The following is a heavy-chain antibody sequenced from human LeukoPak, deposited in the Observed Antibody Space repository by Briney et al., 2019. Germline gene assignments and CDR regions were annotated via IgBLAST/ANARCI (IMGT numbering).Heavy chain of an antibody. D-gene: IGHD6-13*01. V-gene: IGHV3-7*01. CDR1: GLSFSTYW. CDR2: INQDASVR. Sequence: GGSLSLYCAASGLSFSTYWMSWARQTPEKGLEFVANINQDASVRNYMDSLKGRCTISRDNAKKSVYLEINSLRADDTAVYYCARDPGSSSFDLWGQGALVTVSS. J-gene: IGHJ4*02. CDR3: ARDPGSSSFDL.